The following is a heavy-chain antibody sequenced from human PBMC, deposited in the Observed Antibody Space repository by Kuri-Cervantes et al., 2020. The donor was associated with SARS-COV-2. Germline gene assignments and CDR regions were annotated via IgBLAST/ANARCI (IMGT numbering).Heavy chain of an antibody. D-gene: IGHD2-15*01. V-gene: IGHV3-30*03. CDR3: ARDPGGDLLLQYYYGMDV. CDR2: ISYDGYNK. Sequence: GGSLRLSCTASGFAFINYGMNWVRQAPSKGLEWVAVISYDGYNKYYADSVKGRFTIARDNSKNTIYLQMNNLRAEDTAVYYCARDPGGDLLLQYYYGMDVWGQGTTVTVSS. CDR1: GFAFINYG. J-gene: IGHJ6*02.